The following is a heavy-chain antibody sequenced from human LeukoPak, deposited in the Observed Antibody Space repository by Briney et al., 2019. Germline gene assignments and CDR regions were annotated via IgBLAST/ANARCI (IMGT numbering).Heavy chain of an antibody. V-gene: IGHV3-30*18. J-gene: IGHJ4*02. CDR3: AKQLGYCSDGSCYFPY. D-gene: IGHD2-15*01. CDR2: ISYDGSNK. CDR1: GFTFSSYG. Sequence: GGSLRLSCAASGFTFSSYGMHWVRQAPGKGLEWVAVISYDGSNKYYADSVKGRFTISRDNSKSTLCLQMNSLRAEDTAVYYCAKQLGYCSDGSCYFPYWGQGTLVTVSS.